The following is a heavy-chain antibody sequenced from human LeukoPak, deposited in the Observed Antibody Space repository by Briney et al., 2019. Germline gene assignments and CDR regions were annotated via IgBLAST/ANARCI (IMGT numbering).Heavy chain of an antibody. Sequence: SETLSLTCAVYGGSFSGYYWSWIRQPPGKGLEWIGEINHSGSTNYNPSLKSRVTISVDTSKNQFSLKLSSVTAADTAVYCCATAYYDFWSGYYSPYFDYWGQGTLVTVSS. V-gene: IGHV4-34*01. CDR1: GGSFSGYY. CDR3: ATAYYDFWSGYYSPYFDY. J-gene: IGHJ4*02. CDR2: INHSGST. D-gene: IGHD3-3*01.